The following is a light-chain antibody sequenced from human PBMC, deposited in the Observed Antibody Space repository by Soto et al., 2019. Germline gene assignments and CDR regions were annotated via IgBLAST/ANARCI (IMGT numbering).Light chain of an antibody. CDR1: SSDVGSYNL. Sequence: QSALTQPASVSGSPGQSITISCTGTSSDVGSYNLVSWYQQHPGKAPKLMIYEGSKRPSGVSNRFSGSKSGNTASLTISGLQAEDEADYYCGSYAASITFLAFGGGTKLTVL. CDR3: GSYAASITFLA. V-gene: IGLV2-23*03. J-gene: IGLJ2*01. CDR2: EGS.